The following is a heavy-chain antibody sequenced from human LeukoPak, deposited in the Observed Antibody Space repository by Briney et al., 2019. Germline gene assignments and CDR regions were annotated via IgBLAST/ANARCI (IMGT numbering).Heavy chain of an antibody. Sequence: SETLSLTCAVYGGSFSGYYWSWIRQPPGKGLEWIGEINHSGSTNHNPSLKSRVTISVDTSKNQFSLKLSSVTAADTAVYYCARYLPAARGYYYYYMDVWGKGTTVTVSS. CDR3: ARYLPAARGYYYYYMDV. CDR1: GGSFSGYY. D-gene: IGHD6-6*01. V-gene: IGHV4-34*01. CDR2: INHSGST. J-gene: IGHJ6*03.